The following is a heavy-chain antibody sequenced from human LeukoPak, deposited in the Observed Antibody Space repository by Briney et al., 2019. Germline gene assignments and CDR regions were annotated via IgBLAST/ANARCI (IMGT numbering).Heavy chain of an antibody. Sequence: GGSLRLSCAGSGFSISNYGVNWVRQAPGKGLEWVGLFRSKIYGATTEYAASVKGRFTLSRDDSKSVAYLQMNSLKTEDTAVYYCARTVATIGDYGMDVWGQGTTVTVSS. CDR1: GFSISNYG. J-gene: IGHJ6*02. D-gene: IGHD5-12*01. CDR3: ARTVATIGDYGMDV. V-gene: IGHV3-49*04. CDR2: FRSKIYGATT.